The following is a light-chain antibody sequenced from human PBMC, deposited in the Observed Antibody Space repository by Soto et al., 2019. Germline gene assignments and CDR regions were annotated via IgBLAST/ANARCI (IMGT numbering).Light chain of an antibody. CDR1: QGISTW. Sequence: DIQMTQSPSSLSASVGDRVTITCRASQGISTWLAWYQQKPEKATKTLIFDASDLQSGVTSRFSGSGSGTDFTLTIPSVQPEDFATYYSHQYNSYPLTFGGGTRWIS. CDR3: HQYNSYPLT. J-gene: IGKJ4*01. CDR2: DAS. V-gene: IGKV1D-16*01.